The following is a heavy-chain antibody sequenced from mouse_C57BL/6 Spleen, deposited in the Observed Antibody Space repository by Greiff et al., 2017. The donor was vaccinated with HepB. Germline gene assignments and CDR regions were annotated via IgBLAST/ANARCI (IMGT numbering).Heavy chain of an antibody. V-gene: IGHV1-26*01. CDR1: GYTFPDYY. D-gene: IGHD2-4*01. CDR2: LNPNNGGT. CDR3: ARGDYDVPYARDY. Sequence: VQLQQSGPELVKPGASVKISCKASGYTFPDYYMNWVKQSHGKSLEWIGDLNPNNGGTSYNQKFKGKATLTVDKSSSTAYMELRSLTSEDSAVYYCARGDYDVPYARDYWGQGTSVTVSS. J-gene: IGHJ4*01.